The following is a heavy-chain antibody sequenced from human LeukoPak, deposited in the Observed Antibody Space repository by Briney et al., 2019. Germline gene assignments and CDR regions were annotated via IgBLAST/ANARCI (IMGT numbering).Heavy chain of an antibody. J-gene: IGHJ6*03. CDR2: IIPIFGTA. CDR3: ASGLKGETSSGWTLYYYYMDV. V-gene: IGHV1-69*01. Sequence: SVKVSCKASGGTFSSYAISWVRQAPGQGLEWMGGIIPIFGTANYAQKFQGRVTITADESTSTAYMELSSLRSEDTAVYYCASGLKGETSSGWTLYYYYMDVWGKGTTVTVSS. CDR1: GGTFSSYA. D-gene: IGHD6-19*01.